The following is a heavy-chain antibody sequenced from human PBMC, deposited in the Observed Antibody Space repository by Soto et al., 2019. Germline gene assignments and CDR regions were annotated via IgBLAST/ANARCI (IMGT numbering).Heavy chain of an antibody. CDR3: ARDKTYGDYKLHAFDI. CDR1: GGTFSSYA. CDR2: IIPIFGTA. V-gene: IGHV1-69*13. D-gene: IGHD4-17*01. Sequence: SVKVSCKASGGTFSSYAISWVRQAPGQGLEWMGGIIPIFGTANYAQKFQGRVTITADESTSAAYMELSSLRSEDTAVYYCARDKTYGDYKLHAFDIWGQGTMVTVSS. J-gene: IGHJ3*02.